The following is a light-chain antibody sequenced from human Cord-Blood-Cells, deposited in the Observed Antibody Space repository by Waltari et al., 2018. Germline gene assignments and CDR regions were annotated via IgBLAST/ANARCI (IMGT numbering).Light chain of an antibody. CDR1: SSDVGGYNY. Sequence: QSALTQPASVSGSPGQSVTISCTGTSSDVGGYNYVSWYQQHPGKAPKLMIYDVSNRPSVVSNRFSRSKSGNTASLPISGLQAEDESDYYCSSYTSSSTWVFGRGTKLTVL. CDR3: SSYTSSSTWV. V-gene: IGLV2-14*03. CDR2: DVS. J-gene: IGLJ3*02.